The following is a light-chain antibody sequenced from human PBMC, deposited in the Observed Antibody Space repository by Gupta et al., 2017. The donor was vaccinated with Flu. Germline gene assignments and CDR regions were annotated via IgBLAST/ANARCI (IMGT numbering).Light chain of an antibody. J-gene: IGLJ7*01. V-gene: IGLV1-51*01. CDR2: DNN. CDR3: GTWNSRLCAAV. Sequence: QPVLTPPPSVSLAPGQQVATSSSGRSSNIGNNYVSWSQQFPGTTPKLLIYDNNKRPTAIPDRFPGSKSGTSATLGITGLQTEDEADYDCGTWNSRLCAAVFGGGTQLTVL. CDR1: SSNIGNNY.